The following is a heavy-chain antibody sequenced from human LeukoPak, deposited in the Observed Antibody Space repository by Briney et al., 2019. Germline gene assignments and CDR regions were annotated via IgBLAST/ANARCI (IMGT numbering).Heavy chain of an antibody. CDR1: GYTFTSYG. CDR2: INPSGGST. V-gene: IGHV1-46*01. Sequence: ASVKVSCKASGYTFTSYGISWVRQAPGQGLEWMGIINPSGGSTSYAQKFQGRVTMTRDTSTSTVYMELSSLRSEDTAVYYCARDREMATIRAYWYFDLWGRGTLVTVSS. J-gene: IGHJ2*01. CDR3: ARDREMATIRAYWYFDL. D-gene: IGHD5-24*01.